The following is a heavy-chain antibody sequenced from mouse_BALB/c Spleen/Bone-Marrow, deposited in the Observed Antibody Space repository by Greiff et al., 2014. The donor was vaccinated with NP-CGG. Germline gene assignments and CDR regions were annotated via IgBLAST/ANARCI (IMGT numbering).Heavy chain of an antibody. CDR3: ARQDYYGSSPHWYFDV. Sequence: DVQLVESGGGLVKPGGSLKLSCAASGFTFSSYAMSWVRQTPEKRLEWVATISSGGSYTYYADSVKGRFTISRDTAKNTLYLQMSSLGSEDTAMYYCARQDYYGSSPHWYFDVWGAGTTVTVSS. D-gene: IGHD1-1*01. V-gene: IGHV5-9-3*01. CDR1: GFTFSSYA. J-gene: IGHJ1*01. CDR2: ISSGGSYT.